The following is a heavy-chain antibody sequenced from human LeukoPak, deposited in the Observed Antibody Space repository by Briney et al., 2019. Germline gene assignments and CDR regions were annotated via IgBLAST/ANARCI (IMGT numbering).Heavy chain of an antibody. J-gene: IGHJ5*02. D-gene: IGHD3-3*01. Sequence: SVKVSCTASGGTFNYGFSGVRQPPGQRVEGMGTIIPISDARDYAHKFQGRVTITADESTNSAYMELTSLRSEDTAVYYCERTLWSGIYTPSYWLDPWGQGTLVTVSS. CDR1: GGTFNYG. V-gene: IGHV1-69*15. CDR2: IIPISDAR. CDR3: ERTLWSGIYTPSYWLDP.